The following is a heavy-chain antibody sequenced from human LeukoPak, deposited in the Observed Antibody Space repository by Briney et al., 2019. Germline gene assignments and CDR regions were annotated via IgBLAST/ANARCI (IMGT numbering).Heavy chain of an antibody. CDR3: ISTVGYSGYDCGY. CDR1: GFTFNNAW. D-gene: IGHD5-12*01. CDR2: IKSKAGGGTT. Sequence: NPGGSLRLSCVASGFTFNNAWMSWVRQAPGKGLEWVGRIKSKAGGGTTDYAAPVKGRFTISRDDSKKTVYMQMNSLKIEDTAVYYCISTVGYSGYDCGYWGQGTLVIVSS. J-gene: IGHJ4*02. V-gene: IGHV3-15*01.